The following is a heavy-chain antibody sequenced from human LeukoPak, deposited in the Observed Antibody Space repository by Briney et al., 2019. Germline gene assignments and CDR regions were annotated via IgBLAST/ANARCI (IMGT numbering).Heavy chain of an antibody. CDR1: GFTFSSYE. Sequence: TGGSLRLSCAASGFTFSSYEMNWVRQAPGKGLEWVSYISSSGGTIYYADSVKGRFTISRDNAKNSLYLQMNSLRAEDTAVYYCAREDGTSFDYWGQGTLVTVSS. V-gene: IGHV3-48*03. D-gene: IGHD1/OR15-1a*01. CDR3: AREDGTSFDY. CDR2: ISSSGGTI. J-gene: IGHJ4*02.